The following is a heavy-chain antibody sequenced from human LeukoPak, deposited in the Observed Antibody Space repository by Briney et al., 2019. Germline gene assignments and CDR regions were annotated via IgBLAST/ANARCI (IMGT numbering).Heavy chain of an antibody. D-gene: IGHD3-3*01. CDR3: ARYGRNYDFWSGYRYYYYMDV. CDR1: GFTFSSYW. V-gene: IGHV3-74*01. J-gene: IGHJ6*03. Sequence: GGSLRLSCAASGFTFSSYWMHWVRQAPGKGLVWVSRINSDGSSTSYADSVKGRFTISRDNAKNTLYLQMNSLRAEDTAVYYCARYGRNYDFWSGYRYYYYMDVWGQGTTVTVSS. CDR2: INSDGSST.